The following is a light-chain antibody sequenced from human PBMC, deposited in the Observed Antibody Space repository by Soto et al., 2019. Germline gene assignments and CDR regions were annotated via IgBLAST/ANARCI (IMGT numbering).Light chain of an antibody. CDR3: QQFSSYPLT. Sequence: ETAMTQSPVTLSLSPGERATLSCRASQTVGDNVAWYRQKPGQPPSLLIYGASTRAPGVPARFSGSGSGTDFILTISSLQSEDFAVYYCQQFSSYPLTFGGGTKVEIK. CDR1: QTVGDN. CDR2: GAS. J-gene: IGKJ4*01. V-gene: IGKV3-15*01.